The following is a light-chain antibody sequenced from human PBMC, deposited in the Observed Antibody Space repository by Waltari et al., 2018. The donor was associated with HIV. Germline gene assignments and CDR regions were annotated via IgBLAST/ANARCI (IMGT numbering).Light chain of an antibody. V-gene: IGLV3-19*01. CDR1: SLRSYY. J-gene: IGLJ3*02. Sequence: SSEMTQDPAVSVALGQTVRNTCQGDSLRSYYAKWTQQKPGQAPVLVMYAKNNRPPWIPDRFSGSSSGNTASLTITGAQAEDEAVYFCNSRDSSGNHWVFGGGTRLAVL. CDR3: NSRDSSGNHWV. CDR2: AKN.